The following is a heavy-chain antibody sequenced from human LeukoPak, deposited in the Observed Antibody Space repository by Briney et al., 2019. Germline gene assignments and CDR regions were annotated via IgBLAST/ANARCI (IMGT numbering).Heavy chain of an antibody. V-gene: IGHV4-59*01. CDR1: GGSISSYY. CDR2: IYYSGST. CDR3: ARGGWLPTTGFDY. D-gene: IGHD5-24*01. J-gene: IGHJ4*02. Sequence: SETLSLTCTVSGGSISSYYWSWIRQPPGNGLEWIANIYYSGSTNINPSLKNRVTISGDTSKNQFSLKLSSVTAADTAVYYCARGGWLPTTGFDYWGQGTLVTVSS.